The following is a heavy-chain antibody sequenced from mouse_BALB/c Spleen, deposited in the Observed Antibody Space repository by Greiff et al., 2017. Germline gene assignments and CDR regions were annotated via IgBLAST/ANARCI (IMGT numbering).Heavy chain of an antibody. CDR3: TRKRMEYGNHRAMDY. V-gene: IGHV5-6-4*01. J-gene: IGHJ4*01. CDR1: GFTFSSYT. D-gene: IGHD2-10*02. CDR2: ISSGGSYT. Sequence: EVKLMESGGGLVKPGGSLKLSCAASGFTFSSYTMSWVRQTPEKRLEWVATISSGGSYTYYPDSVKGRFTISRDNAKNTLYLQMSSLKSEDTAMYYCTRKRMEYGNHRAMDYWGQGTSVTVSS.